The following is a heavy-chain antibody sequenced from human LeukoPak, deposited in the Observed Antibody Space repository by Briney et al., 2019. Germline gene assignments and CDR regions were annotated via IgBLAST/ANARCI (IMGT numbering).Heavy chain of an antibody. CDR1: GFTFSSYG. J-gene: IGHJ4*02. CDR3: ARDLLYIVATIASHSTPRGFDY. D-gene: IGHD5-12*01. V-gene: IGHV3-23*01. CDR2: ISGSGGST. Sequence: PGGSLRLSCAASGFTFSSYGMSWVRQAPGKGLEWVSAISGSGGSTYYADSVKGRFTISRDNSKNSLYLQMNSLRAEDTAVYYCARDLLYIVATIASHSTPRGFDYWGQGTLVTVSS.